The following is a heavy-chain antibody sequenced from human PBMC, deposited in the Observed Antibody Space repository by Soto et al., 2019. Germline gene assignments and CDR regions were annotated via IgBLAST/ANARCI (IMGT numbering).Heavy chain of an antibody. CDR1: GYTFTSYG. CDR2: ISAYNGNT. Sequence: ASVKVSCKASGYTFTSYGISWVRQAPGQGLKWMGWISAYNGNTNYAQKLQGRVTMTTDTSTSTAYMELRSLRSDDTAVYYCAREHGDIAVAGTYYYYGMDVWGQGTTVTVSS. D-gene: IGHD6-19*01. CDR3: AREHGDIAVAGTYYYYGMDV. J-gene: IGHJ6*02. V-gene: IGHV1-18*01.